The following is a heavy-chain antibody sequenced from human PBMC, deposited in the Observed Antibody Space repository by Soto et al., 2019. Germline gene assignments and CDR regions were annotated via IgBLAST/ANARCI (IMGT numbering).Heavy chain of an antibody. CDR1: GGSISSYY. J-gene: IGHJ4*02. CDR3: ARGRIPPWYPYDY. Sequence: QVQLQESGPGLVKPSETLSHTCTVSGGSISSYYWSWILQPPGKGLEWIGYIYYSGSTNYNPSLKSRVTISVDTSKNQFSLKLSSVTAADTAVYYCARGRIPPWYPYDYWGQGTLVTVSS. V-gene: IGHV4-59*01. CDR2: IYYSGST. D-gene: IGHD5-18*01.